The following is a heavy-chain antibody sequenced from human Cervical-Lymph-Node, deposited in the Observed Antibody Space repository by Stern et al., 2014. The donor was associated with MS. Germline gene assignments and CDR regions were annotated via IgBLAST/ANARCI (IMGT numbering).Heavy chain of an antibody. CDR2: INYIGST. J-gene: IGHJ6*02. CDR1: GGSISSYF. D-gene: IGHD2-2*01. CDR3: ARLSPGYGIVVVPPGGDYYGMDV. V-gene: IGHV4-59*08. Sequence: QVQLQESGPGLVKPSETLSLTCTVSGGSISSYFWSWIRQPPGKGLEWIGNINYIGSTNYNPSLKSRVTISVDTSKNQFSLKLSSVTAADTAVYYCARLSPGYGIVVVPPGGDYYGMDVWGQGTTVTVSS.